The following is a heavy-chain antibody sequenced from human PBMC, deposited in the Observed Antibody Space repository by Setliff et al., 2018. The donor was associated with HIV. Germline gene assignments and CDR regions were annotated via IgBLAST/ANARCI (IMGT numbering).Heavy chain of an antibody. V-gene: IGHV4-34*01. CDR1: GGSFSGYY. CDR2: INHSGST. D-gene: IGHD6-19*01. J-gene: IGHJ5*02. CDR3: AGGQNPYDSSGLNWLDP. Sequence: SETLSLTCAVYGGSFSGYYWNWVRQPPGKGLEWVGEINHSGSTNYNPSLKGRVTMSINTSKKQFSLRLTSVTAADTGVYYCAGGQNPYDSSGLNWLDPWGQGTRVTVSS.